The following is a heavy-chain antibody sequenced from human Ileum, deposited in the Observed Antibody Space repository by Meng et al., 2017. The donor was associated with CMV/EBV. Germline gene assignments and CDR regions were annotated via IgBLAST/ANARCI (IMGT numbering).Heavy chain of an antibody. CDR1: GFTFSSYA. CDR3: ARGGPIVVVPAAPD. J-gene: IGHJ4*02. CDR2: ISYDGSNK. Sequence: GESLKISCAASGFTFSSYAMHWVRQAPGKGLEWVAVISYDGSNKYYADSVKGRFTISRDNSKNTLYLQMNSLRAEDTAVYYCARGGPIVVVPAAPDWGQGTMVTGAS. D-gene: IGHD2-2*01. V-gene: IGHV3-30-3*01.